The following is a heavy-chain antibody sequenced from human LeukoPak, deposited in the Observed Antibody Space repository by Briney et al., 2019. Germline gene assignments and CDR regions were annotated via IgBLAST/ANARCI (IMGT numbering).Heavy chain of an antibody. CDR3: ATQQGGVMINDFDY. CDR2: ISYDGSHK. Sequence: GGSLRLSCAASGFTFSTYAIHWVRQAPGKGLEWVAVISYDGSHKYYADSVKGRFTISRDNSKNTLYLQMNSLRAEDTALYYCATQQGGVMINDFDYWGQGTLVTVSS. V-gene: IGHV3-30*04. CDR1: GFTFSTYA. D-gene: IGHD3-16*01. J-gene: IGHJ4*02.